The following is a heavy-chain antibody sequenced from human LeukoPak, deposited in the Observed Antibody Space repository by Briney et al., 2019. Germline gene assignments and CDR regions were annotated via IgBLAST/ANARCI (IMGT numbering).Heavy chain of an antibody. CDR1: GFTFSTYA. Sequence: TGGSLRLSCAASGFTFSTYAMSWVRQAPGEGLEWVSTISNSDDTTYYSKSVKGRFTISRDNSKNTLYLQMNSLRAEDTAVYYCAKYGWFTTAEYFQHWGQGTLVTVSS. CDR2: ISNSDDTT. D-gene: IGHD2-15*01. V-gene: IGHV3-23*01. J-gene: IGHJ1*01. CDR3: AKYGWFTTAEYFQH.